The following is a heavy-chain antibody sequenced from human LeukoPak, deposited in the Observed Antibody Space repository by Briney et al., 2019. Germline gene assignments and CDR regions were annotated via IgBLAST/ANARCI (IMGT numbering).Heavy chain of an antibody. V-gene: IGHV5-51*01. CDR1: GYSFTNYW. CDR2: IFSGDYET. Sequence: GESLKIDCQGSGYSFTNYWIGWVRQRPGKGLEWMGIIFSGDYETRYSPSFQGQVTISVDRSISTAYLQWRSLKASDTGMYYCARRDSNGWYSFADFWGEGTLVTVSS. CDR3: ARRDSNGWYSFADF. J-gene: IGHJ4*02. D-gene: IGHD6-19*01.